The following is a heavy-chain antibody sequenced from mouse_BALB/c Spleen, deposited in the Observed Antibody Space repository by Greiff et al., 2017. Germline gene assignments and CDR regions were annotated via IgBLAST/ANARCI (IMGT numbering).Heavy chain of an antibody. CDR3: ARDGYYGWYFDV. J-gene: IGHJ1*01. CDR1: GFTFSSFG. CDR2: ISSGSSTI. D-gene: IGHD2-3*01. Sequence: EVKLVESGGGLVQPGGSRKLSCAASGFTFSSFGMHWVRQAPEKGLEWVAYISSGSSTIYYADTVKGRFTISRDNPKNTLFLQMTSLKSEDTAMYYCARDGYYGWYFDVWGAGTTVTVSS. V-gene: IGHV5-17*02.